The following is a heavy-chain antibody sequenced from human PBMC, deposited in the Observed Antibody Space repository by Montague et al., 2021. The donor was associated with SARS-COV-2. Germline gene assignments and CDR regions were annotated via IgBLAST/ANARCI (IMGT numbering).Heavy chain of an antibody. V-gene: IGHV4-39*07. J-gene: IGHJ4*02. CDR3: ARDVGKGFSGYETEGCFDY. D-gene: IGHD5-12*01. Sequence: RIYFGGGTYYNPSLKSRVTISVDTSKNQFSLKLTSVTAADAAVYLCARDVGKGFSGYETEGCFDYWGQGTMVSVSS. CDR2: IYFGGGT.